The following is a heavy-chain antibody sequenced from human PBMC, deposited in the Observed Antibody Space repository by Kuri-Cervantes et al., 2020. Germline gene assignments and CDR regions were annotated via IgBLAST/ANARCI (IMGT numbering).Heavy chain of an antibody. Sequence: GESLKISCGAFGFTFSRYGMHWVRQAPGKGLEWVACINDSGMKTYYIDSVKGRFTISRDNLKNTLYLQMNSLRAEDTAVYYCARELRAIDYWGQGTLVTVSS. CDR2: INDSGMKT. CDR3: ARELRAIDY. CDR1: GFTFSRYG. V-gene: IGHV3-NL1*01. D-gene: IGHD1-26*01. J-gene: IGHJ4*02.